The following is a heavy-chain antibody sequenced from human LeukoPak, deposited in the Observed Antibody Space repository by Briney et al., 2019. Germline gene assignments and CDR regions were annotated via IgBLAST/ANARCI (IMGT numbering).Heavy chain of an antibody. CDR3: ARESSSSWSKDY. J-gene: IGHJ4*02. CDR2: INPNSGGT. Sequence: ASVKVSCKASGYTFTGYDMHWVRQAPGQGLEWMGWINPNSGGTNYAQKFQGRVTMTRDTSISTAYMELSRLRSDDTAVYYCARESSSSWSKDYWGQGTLVTVSS. D-gene: IGHD6-13*01. CDR1: GYTFTGYD. V-gene: IGHV1-2*02.